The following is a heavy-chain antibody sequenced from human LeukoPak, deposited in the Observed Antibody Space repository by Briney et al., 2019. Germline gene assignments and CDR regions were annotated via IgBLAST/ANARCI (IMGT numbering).Heavy chain of an antibody. CDR1: GGTFSSYA. V-gene: IGHV1-69*04. J-gene: IGHJ4*02. Sequence: GASVKVSCKASGGTFSSYAISWVRQAPGQGLEWMGRIIPILGIANYAQKFQGRVTITADKSTSTAYMELSSLRSEDTAVYYCARTRGDYDILTAPASYWGQGTLVTISS. CDR3: ARTRGDYDILTAPASY. D-gene: IGHD3-9*01. CDR2: IIPILGIA.